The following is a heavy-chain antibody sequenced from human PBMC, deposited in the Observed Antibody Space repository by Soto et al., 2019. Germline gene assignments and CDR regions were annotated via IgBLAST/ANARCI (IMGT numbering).Heavy chain of an antibody. J-gene: IGHJ6*02. CDR1: GGTFSSYS. CDR2: ITPILYKV. D-gene: IGHD3-10*01. V-gene: IGHV1-69*10. CDR3: ARWATQDFVPAGNYYGMDV. Sequence: SVKVSCQAFGGTFSSYSFNWVGQAPGQGLEWMGGITPILYKVNSAQTFQGRVTITADESTTTAYMELSSLGSGDTAVYFCARWATQDFVPAGNYYGMDVWGQGTTVTVSS.